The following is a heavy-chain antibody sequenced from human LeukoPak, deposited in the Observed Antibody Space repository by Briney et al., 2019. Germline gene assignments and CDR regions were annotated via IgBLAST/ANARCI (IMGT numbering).Heavy chain of an antibody. CDR2: IYYSGST. CDR3: ARMRRGSSYPYHFDY. Sequence: SETLSLTCTVSGGSISSYYWGWIRQPPGKALEWIGYIYYSGSTNYNPSLRSRVTISVDTSKNQFSLRLNSVTAADTALYYCARMRRGSSYPYHFDYWGQGILVTVSS. J-gene: IGHJ4*02. D-gene: IGHD6-13*01. CDR1: GGSISSYY. V-gene: IGHV4-59*01.